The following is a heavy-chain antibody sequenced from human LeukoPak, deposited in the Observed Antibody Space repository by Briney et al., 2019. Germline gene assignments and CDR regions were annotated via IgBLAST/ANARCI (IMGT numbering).Heavy chain of an antibody. CDR2: MNPNSGNT. J-gene: IGHJ6*02. Sequence: ASVKVSCKASGYTFTSYDINWVRQATGQGLEWMGWMNPNSGNTGYAQKFQGRVTMTRNTSISTAYMELSSLRSEDTAVYYCARGAPDGVTYYDFWSGYYMSTTLNNGMDVWGQGTTVTVSS. V-gene: IGHV1-8*01. D-gene: IGHD3-3*01. CDR1: GYTFTSYD. CDR3: ARGAPDGVTYYDFWSGYYMSTTLNNGMDV.